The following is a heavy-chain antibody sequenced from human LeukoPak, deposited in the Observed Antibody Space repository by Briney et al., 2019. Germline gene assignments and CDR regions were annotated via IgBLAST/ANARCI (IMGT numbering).Heavy chain of an antibody. CDR2: IRYDGSNK. J-gene: IGHJ4*02. CDR3: AKDSLTGSGPYYFDC. Sequence: GGSLRLSCTTSGFTFSNYGMYWVRQAPGKGLEWLAFIRYDGSNKYYADSVKGRFTISRDNSKNTLYLQMNSLRAEDTAVYYCAKDSLTGSGPYYFDCWGQGTLSPSPQ. CDR1: GFTFSNYG. V-gene: IGHV3-30*02. D-gene: IGHD3-9*01.